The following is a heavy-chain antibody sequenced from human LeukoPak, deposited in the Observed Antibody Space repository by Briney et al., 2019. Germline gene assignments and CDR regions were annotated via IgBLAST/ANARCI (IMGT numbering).Heavy chain of an antibody. V-gene: IGHV1-46*01. J-gene: IGHJ4*02. CDR2: VNPSGGST. Sequence: VASVTVSCTASGYTFTSYYIHWVRQAPGQGLEWMGIVNPSGGSTTSALKFQGRVTMTRDTSTSTVYMELSSLRSEDTAVYYCARESGGRPFDYWGQGTLVTVSS. CDR1: GYTFTSYY. CDR3: ARESGGRPFDY. D-gene: IGHD2-15*01.